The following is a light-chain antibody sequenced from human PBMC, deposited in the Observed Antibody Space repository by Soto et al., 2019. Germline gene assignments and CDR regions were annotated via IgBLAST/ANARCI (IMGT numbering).Light chain of an antibody. CDR2: GAS. J-gene: IGKJ5*01. Sequence: EIVLTQSPGILSLSPGERATLSCRASQSVSSSYLAWYQQKPGQAPRLLIYGASNRATGIPDRFSGSGSGTDFTLTISRLEPEDFAVYYCQQYGSSPLITFGQGTRLEIK. CDR1: QSVSSSY. V-gene: IGKV3-20*01. CDR3: QQYGSSPLIT.